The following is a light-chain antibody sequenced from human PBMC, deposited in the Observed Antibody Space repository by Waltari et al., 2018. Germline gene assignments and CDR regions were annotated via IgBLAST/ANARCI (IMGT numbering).Light chain of an antibody. CDR1: TSNIGSHY. CDR2: KYD. J-gene: IGLJ3*02. Sequence: QSVLTQPPSASGTPGQRVTISCFGSTSNIGSHYVSWYQPIQGTTPKLLIHKYDQRPSGVPDRFSGSVSGTSASLAISGLRSEDEADYYCTAWDDNLSVVFGGGTKLTVL. CDR3: TAWDDNLSVV. V-gene: IGLV1-47*01.